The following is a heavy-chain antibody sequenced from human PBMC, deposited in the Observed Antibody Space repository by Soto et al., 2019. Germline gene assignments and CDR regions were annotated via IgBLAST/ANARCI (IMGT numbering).Heavy chain of an antibody. J-gene: IGHJ4*02. D-gene: IGHD6-19*01. CDR1: GGSFSNYI. CDR3: ARGLFGPQWLVGFDT. V-gene: IGHV1-69*06. CDR2: TIPMFATA. Sequence: QVHLVQSGAEVKKPGSSVKVSCKASGGSFSNYIFAWVRQAPGQGLEWMGGTIPMFATAQYAQKLQGRVKRSADKSTSTVYMDLNRLISDDTAVYYCARGLFGPQWLVGFDTWGQGTLVTVSS.